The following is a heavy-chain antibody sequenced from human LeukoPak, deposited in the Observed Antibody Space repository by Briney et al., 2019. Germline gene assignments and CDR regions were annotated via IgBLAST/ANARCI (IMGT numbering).Heavy chain of an antibody. Sequence: PSETLSLTCTVSGGSISDSNYYWGWIRQPPGRGLEWIANIYYSGSAYYSPSLKSRVTVSIDTSKNQFSLKLNSVTAADTAVYYCARQSTIAAARIDPWGQGTQVTVSS. D-gene: IGHD6-25*01. J-gene: IGHJ5*02. CDR1: GGSISDSNYY. V-gene: IGHV4-39*01. CDR3: ARQSTIAAARIDP. CDR2: IYYSGSA.